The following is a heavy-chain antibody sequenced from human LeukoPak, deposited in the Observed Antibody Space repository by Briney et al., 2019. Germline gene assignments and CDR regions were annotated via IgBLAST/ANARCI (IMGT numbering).Heavy chain of an antibody. V-gene: IGHV4-39*01. J-gene: IGHJ3*02. Sequence: SETLSLTCTDSGGSISSSSYYWVWIRQPPGKGLERIGSMYYGGSTYYNPSLESRVTISIDTSKNQFSLKLSSVTAADTAVYYCARLGWQWLVYAFDIWGQGTMVTVSS. CDR2: MYYGGST. D-gene: IGHD6-19*01. CDR3: ARLGWQWLVYAFDI. CDR1: GGSISSSSYY.